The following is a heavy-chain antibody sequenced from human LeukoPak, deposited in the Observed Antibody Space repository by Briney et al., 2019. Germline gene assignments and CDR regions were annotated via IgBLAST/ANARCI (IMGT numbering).Heavy chain of an antibody. Sequence: HWVRQAPGQGLEWMGWINPNSGGTRYAQKFQGRVTMTRDTSISTAYMEMSRLRSDDTAVYYCARERGGPYDYIWGSYYNWFDPWGQGTLVTVSS. CDR3: ARERGGPYDYIWGSYYNWFDP. CDR2: INPNSGGT. D-gene: IGHD3-16*01. V-gene: IGHV1-2*02. J-gene: IGHJ5*02.